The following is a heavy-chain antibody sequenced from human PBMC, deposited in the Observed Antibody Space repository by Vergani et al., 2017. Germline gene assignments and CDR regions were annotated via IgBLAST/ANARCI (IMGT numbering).Heavy chain of an antibody. J-gene: IGHJ6*02. Sequence: EVQLLESGGGLVQPGGSLRLSCAASGFTFSGSAMHWVRQASGKGLEWVGRIRSKANSYATAYAASVKGRFTISRDDSKNTAYLQMNSLKTEDTAVYYCAREGTVAGPHYYYYYGMDVWGQGTTVTVSS. CDR2: IRSKANSYAT. CDR1: GFTFSGSA. D-gene: IGHD6-19*01. CDR3: AREGTVAGPHYYYYYGMDV. V-gene: IGHV3-73*01.